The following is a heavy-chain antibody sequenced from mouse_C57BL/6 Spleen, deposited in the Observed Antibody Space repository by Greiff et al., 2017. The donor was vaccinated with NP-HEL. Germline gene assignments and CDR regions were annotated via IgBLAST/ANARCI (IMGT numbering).Heavy chain of an antibody. CDR1: GFTFSDYY. J-gene: IGHJ2*01. CDR2: INYDGSST. V-gene: IGHV5-16*01. Sequence: DVKLVESEGGLVQPGSSMKLSCTASGFTFSDYYMAWVRQVPEKGLEWVANINYDGSSTYYLDSLKSRFIISRDNAKNILYLQMSSLKSEDTATYYCARGNSLDYWGQGTTLTVSS. CDR3: ARGNSLDY. D-gene: IGHD5-2*01.